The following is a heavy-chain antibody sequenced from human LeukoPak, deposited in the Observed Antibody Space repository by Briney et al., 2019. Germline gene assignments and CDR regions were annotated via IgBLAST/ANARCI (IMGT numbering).Heavy chain of an antibody. V-gene: IGHV3-30*18. CDR1: GFTFSSYG. Sequence: GGSLRLSCAASGFTFSSYGMHWVRQAPGKGLEWVAVISYDGSNKYYADSVKGRFTISRDNSKNTLYLQMNSLRAEDTAVYYCAKVGPSDGTDFDYWGQGTLVTVSS. CDR3: AKVGPSDGTDFDY. CDR2: ISYDGSNK. J-gene: IGHJ4*02. D-gene: IGHD2-8*02.